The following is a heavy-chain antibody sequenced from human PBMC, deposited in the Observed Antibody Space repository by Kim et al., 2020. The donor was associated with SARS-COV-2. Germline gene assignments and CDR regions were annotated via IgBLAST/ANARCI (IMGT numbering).Heavy chain of an antibody. CDR2: GATT. Sequence: GATTYNADSAKGRFTITRDNSKNTLFLQRNNLRAEDTAVYYCTRERIVGVWGQGTTVTVSS. CDR3: TRERIVGV. V-gene: IGHV3-23*01. J-gene: IGHJ6*02.